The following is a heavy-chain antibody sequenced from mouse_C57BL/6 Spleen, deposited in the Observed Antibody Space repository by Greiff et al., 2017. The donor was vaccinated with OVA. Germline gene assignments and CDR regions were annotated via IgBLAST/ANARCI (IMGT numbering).Heavy chain of an antibody. CDR1: GFTFSSYT. Sequence: EVQGVESGGGLVKPGGSLKLSCAASGFTFSSYTMSWVRQTPEKRLEWVATISGGGGNTYYPDSVKGRFTISRDNAKNTLYLQMSSLRSEDTALYYCARQIYYYGSSFLYYAMDYWGQGTSVTVSS. CDR3: ARQIYYYGSSFLYYAMDY. CDR2: ISGGGGNT. J-gene: IGHJ4*01. D-gene: IGHD1-1*01. V-gene: IGHV5-9*01.